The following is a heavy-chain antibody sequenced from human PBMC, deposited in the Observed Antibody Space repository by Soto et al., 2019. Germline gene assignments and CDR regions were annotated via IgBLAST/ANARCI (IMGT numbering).Heavy chain of an antibody. Sequence: QVQLQQWGAGLLKPSETLSLTCAVYGGSFSGYYWSWIRQPPGKGLEWIGEINHSGSTNYNPSLKSRVTIAVDTSKNQFSLKLSSVTAADTAVYYGARSNLRGWFIPLGCWGQGTLVTVSS. V-gene: IGHV4-34*01. J-gene: IGHJ4*02. CDR2: INHSGST. CDR3: ARSNLRGWFIPLGC. CDR1: GGSFSGYY. D-gene: IGHD6-19*01.